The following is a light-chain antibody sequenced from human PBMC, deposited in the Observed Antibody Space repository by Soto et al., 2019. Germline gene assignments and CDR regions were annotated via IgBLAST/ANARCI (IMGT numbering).Light chain of an antibody. CDR1: QVISNY. CDR2: AAY. Sequence: DIQMTQSPSSLSASVGDRVTITCRASQVISNYLAWYQQKPGKVPKLLIYAAYTLQSGVPSRFSGSGSGTDFTLTISSLQPEDVATYYWQKYNTAPRTFGQGTKVEIK. CDR3: QKYNTAPRT. J-gene: IGKJ1*01. V-gene: IGKV1-27*01.